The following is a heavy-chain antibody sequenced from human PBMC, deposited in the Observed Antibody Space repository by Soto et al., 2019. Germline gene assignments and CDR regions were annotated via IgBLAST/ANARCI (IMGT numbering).Heavy chain of an antibody. J-gene: IGHJ5*02. V-gene: IGHV4-31*03. CDR3: ARERRRPGTSYNWYNR. D-gene: IGHD1-26*01. CDR1: GGSISSGGYY. CDR2: IYYSGST. Sequence: PSETLSLTCTVSGGSISSGGYYWSWICQHPGKGLEWIGYIYYSGSTYYNPSLKSRVTISVDTSKNQFSLKLSSVTAPDTAVYYCARERRRPGTSYNWYNRLGQGNRVTLSS.